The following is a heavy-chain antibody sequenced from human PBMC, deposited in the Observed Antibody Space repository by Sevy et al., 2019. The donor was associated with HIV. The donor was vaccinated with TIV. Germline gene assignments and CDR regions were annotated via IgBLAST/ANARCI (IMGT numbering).Heavy chain of an antibody. CDR1: GNTLTKLS. V-gene: IGHV1-24*01. CDR3: AATREYYYGNSGYFDF. J-gene: IGHJ4*02. CDR2: FDPEDGER. Sequence: ASVKVSCKVSGNTLTKLSTHWVRQAPGKGLEWMGSFDPEDGERIYAQKFQGRVTMTEDTSTDTAYMDPSSLRSDDTAVYYCAATREYYYGNSGYFDFWGQGTLVTVSS. D-gene: IGHD3-22*01.